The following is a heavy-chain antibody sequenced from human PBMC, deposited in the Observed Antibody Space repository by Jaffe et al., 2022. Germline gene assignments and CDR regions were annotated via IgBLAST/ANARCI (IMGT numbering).Heavy chain of an antibody. CDR1: GGSISSGGYS. D-gene: IGHD2-15*01. CDR2: IYHSGST. J-gene: IGHJ3*02. Sequence: QLQLQESGSGLVKPSQTLSLTCAVSGGSISSGGYSWSWIRQPPGKGLEWIGYIYHSGSTYYNPSLKSRVTISVDRSKNQFSLKLSSVTAADTAVYYCARGRCSGGSCYSGSPTRFAFDIWGQGTMVTVSS. CDR3: ARGRCSGGSCYSGSPTRFAFDI. V-gene: IGHV4-30-2*01.